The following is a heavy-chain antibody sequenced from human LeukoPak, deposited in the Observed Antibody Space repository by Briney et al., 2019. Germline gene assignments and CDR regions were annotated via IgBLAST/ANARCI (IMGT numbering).Heavy chain of an antibody. Sequence: GGSLRLSCAASGFTFSSYDMHWVRHATGKGLEWVSAIGTAGDTYYPGSLKGRFTISRENAKNSLYLQMNSLRAEDTAVYYCARDLPHSRYFDWLSPRNTLENAFDIWGQGTMVTVSS. D-gene: IGHD3-9*01. V-gene: IGHV3-13*01. CDR3: ARDLPHSRYFDWLSPRNTLENAFDI. CDR2: IGTAGDT. CDR1: GFTFSSYD. J-gene: IGHJ3*02.